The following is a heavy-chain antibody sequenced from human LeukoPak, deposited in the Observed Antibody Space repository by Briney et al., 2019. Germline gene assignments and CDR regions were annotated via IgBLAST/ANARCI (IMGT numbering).Heavy chain of an antibody. D-gene: IGHD1-26*01. CDR3: ARVELSGSYSGGDY. CDR1: GGTFSSYA. CDR2: IIPILGIA. V-gene: IGHV1-69*04. J-gene: IGHJ4*02. Sequence: EASVKVSCKASGGTFSSYAISWVRQAPGQGLEWMGRIIPILGIANYAQKFQGRVTITADKSTSTAYMELSSLRSEDTAVYYCARVELSGSYSGGDYWGQGTLVTVSS.